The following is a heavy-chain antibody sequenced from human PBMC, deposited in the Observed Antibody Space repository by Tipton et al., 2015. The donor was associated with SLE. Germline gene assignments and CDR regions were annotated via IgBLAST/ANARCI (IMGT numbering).Heavy chain of an antibody. CDR2: ISYGGSNK. CDR1: GFTFSSYA. CDR3: ARAANGVVVVPAAWGYFDY. V-gene: IGHV3-30*04. Sequence: SLRLSCAASGFTFSSYAMHWVRQAPGKGLEWVAVISYGGSNKYYADSVKGRFTISRDNSKNTLYLQMNSLRAEDTAVYYCARAANGVVVVPAAWGYFDYWGQGTLVTVSS. J-gene: IGHJ4*02. D-gene: IGHD2-2*01.